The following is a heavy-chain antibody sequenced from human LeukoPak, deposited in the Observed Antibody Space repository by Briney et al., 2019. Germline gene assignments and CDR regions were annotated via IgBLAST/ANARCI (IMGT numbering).Heavy chain of an antibody. D-gene: IGHD3-22*01. CDR3: ATPDYYDSSGYPY. CDR1: GFTVSSNY. Sequence: GGSLRLSCAASGFTVSSNYMSWVRQAPGKGLEWVSVIYSGGSTYYADSVKGRFTISRDNSKNTLYLQMNSLRAEDTAVYYCATPDYYDSSGYPYWGQGTLVTVHS. J-gene: IGHJ4*02. V-gene: IGHV3-66*01. CDR2: IYSGGST.